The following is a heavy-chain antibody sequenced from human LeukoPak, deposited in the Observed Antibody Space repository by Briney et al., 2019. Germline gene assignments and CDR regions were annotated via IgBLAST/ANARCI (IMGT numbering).Heavy chain of an antibody. J-gene: IGHJ4*02. V-gene: IGHV3-48*03. CDR3: ARLTTMTTTGGPFDY. D-gene: IGHD4-17*01. Sequence: LTGGSLRLSCAASGFTFSSYEMNWVSRAPGRAVVGGSYIICSGNTIYYTDSVKGRFTISRDNAKNSLYLQMNSLRAEDTAVYYCARLTTMTTTGGPFDYCGQGTLVTVSS. CDR2: IICSGNTI. CDR1: GFTFSSYE.